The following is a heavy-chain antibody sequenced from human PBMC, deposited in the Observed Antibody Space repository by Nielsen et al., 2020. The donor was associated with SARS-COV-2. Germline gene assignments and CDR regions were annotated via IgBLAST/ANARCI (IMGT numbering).Heavy chain of an antibody. V-gene: IGHV7-4-1*02. CDR2: INTNTGNP. D-gene: IGHD3-10*01. CDR1: GYTFTSYY. Sequence: ASVKVSCKASGYTFTSYYMHWVRQAPGQGLEWMGWINTNTGNPTYAQGFTGRFVFSLDTSVSTAYLQISSLKAEDTAVYYCASITMVRGVITTIDYWGQGTLVTVSS. J-gene: IGHJ4*02. CDR3: ASITMVRGVITTIDY.